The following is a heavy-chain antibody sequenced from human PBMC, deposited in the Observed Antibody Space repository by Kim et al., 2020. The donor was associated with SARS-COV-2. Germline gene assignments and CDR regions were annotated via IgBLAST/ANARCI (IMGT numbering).Heavy chain of an antibody. J-gene: IGHJ4*02. V-gene: IGHV4-4*02. CDR3: ASGVRGVIPTLDY. Sequence: YTPSLTSRVTISVDKSKNQFSLKLSSVTAADTAVYYCASGVRGVIPTLDYWGQGTLVTVSS. D-gene: IGHD3-10*01.